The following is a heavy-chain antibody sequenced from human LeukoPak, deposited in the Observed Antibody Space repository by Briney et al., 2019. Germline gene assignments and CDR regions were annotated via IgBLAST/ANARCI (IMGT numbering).Heavy chain of an antibody. CDR3: ARPSYSSSWLPFDY. Sequence: GESLKISCKGSGYSFTSYWIGWVRQMPGKGLEWMGFIHPSDSDTRYSPSFQGQATILADKSISTAYLQWSSLKASDTAMYYCARPSYSSSWLPFDYWGQGTLVTVSS. D-gene: IGHD6-13*01. CDR1: GYSFTSYW. CDR2: IHPSDSDT. J-gene: IGHJ4*02. V-gene: IGHV5-51*01.